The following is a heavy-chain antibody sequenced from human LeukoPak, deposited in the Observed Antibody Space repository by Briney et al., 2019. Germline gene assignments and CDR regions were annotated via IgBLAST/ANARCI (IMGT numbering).Heavy chain of an antibody. CDR3: AKELSGSGWRKFDY. CDR1: GITFSSYA. V-gene: IGHV3-23*01. Sequence: PGGSLRLSCAASGITFSSYAMTWVRQAPGKGLEWVSAIMGSGSGTYYADFARGRFTISRDNSKNTLYLQMNSLRVEDTAVYYCAKELSGSGWRKFDYWGQGTLVTISS. CDR2: IMGSGSGT. D-gene: IGHD6-19*01. J-gene: IGHJ4*02.